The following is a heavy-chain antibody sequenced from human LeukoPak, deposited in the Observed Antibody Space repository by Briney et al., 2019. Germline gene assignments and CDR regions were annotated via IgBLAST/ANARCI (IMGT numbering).Heavy chain of an antibody. CDR3: ARDGTERKIDY. CDR1: GYTFTDYD. J-gene: IGHJ4*02. Sequence: ASVKVSCKASGYTFTDYDINWLRQAPGQGLEWLGWINPESGGIKYAQKYKGRVTMTRDTSISTAYMELTGLRSDDTAVYFCARDGTERKIDYWGQGTLVVVSS. V-gene: IGHV1-2*02. CDR2: INPESGGI. D-gene: IGHD1-1*01.